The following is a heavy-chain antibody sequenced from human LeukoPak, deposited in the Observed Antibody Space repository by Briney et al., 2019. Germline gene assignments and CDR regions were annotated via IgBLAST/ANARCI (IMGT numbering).Heavy chain of an antibody. CDR1: GFTLADYD. CDR3: LTSSFDR. Sequence: GRSLRLSCAASGFTLADYDIHWVRQAPGKGPEWVSTINSNSTTIAYADSVKGRFTVSRDNTKNSLYLQMGSLRVEDTALYYCLTSSFDRWGQGTLVTVSS. V-gene: IGHV3-9*01. J-gene: IGHJ4*02. CDR2: INSNSTTI.